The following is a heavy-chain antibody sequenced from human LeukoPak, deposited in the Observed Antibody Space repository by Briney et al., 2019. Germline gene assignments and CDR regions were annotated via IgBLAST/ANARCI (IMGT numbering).Heavy chain of an antibody. D-gene: IGHD6-19*01. CDR3: ARGGQWLGVGPNWYFDL. Sequence: WETLSLTCAVYGGSFSGYYWSWIRQPPGKGLEWIGEINHSGSTNYNPDLKSRVTISVDTSKNQFSLKLSSVTAADTPVYYCARGGQWLGVGPNWYFDLWGRGTPVTVSS. V-gene: IGHV4-34*01. J-gene: IGHJ2*01. CDR1: GGSFSGYY. CDR2: INHSGST.